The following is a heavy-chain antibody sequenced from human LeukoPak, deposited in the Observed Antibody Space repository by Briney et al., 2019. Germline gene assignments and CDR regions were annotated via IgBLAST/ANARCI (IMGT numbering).Heavy chain of an antibody. CDR1: GYSISSGYY. CDR3: AKYQVGTMEDH. Sequence: SETLSLTCTVSGYSISSGYYWGWIRQPPGKGLEWIGSIYHSGSTYYNPSLKSRVTISVDTSKNQFYLRLTSVTAADTAVYYCAKYQVGTMEDHWGQGTLVTVSS. CDR2: IYHSGST. D-gene: IGHD5-12*01. V-gene: IGHV4-38-2*02. J-gene: IGHJ4*02.